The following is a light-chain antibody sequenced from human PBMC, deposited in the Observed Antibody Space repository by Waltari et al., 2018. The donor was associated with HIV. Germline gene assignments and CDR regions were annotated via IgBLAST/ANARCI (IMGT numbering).Light chain of an antibody. CDR1: ISNIGSKN. Sequence: QSVLTQLPAASGPPEQWFTISCSGRISNIGSKNVYWNQHVPGTAPKLRMYRNDQRPSGVPDRFSGSKSGTSASLAISGLRAEDEADYYCVVWDDSLSGVVFGGGTKLTVL. CDR2: RND. V-gene: IGLV1-47*01. J-gene: IGLJ2*01. CDR3: VVWDDSLSGVV.